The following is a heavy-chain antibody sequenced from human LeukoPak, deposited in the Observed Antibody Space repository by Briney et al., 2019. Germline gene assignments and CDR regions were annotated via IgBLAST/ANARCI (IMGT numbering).Heavy chain of an antibody. Sequence: GASVKVSCKASGYTFTSYGISWVRQAPGQGLEWMGWISAYNGNTNYAQKLQGRVTMTTDTSTSTAYMELRSLRSDDTAVYYCARDLSLQQQLVPKYWGQGTLVTVSS. CDR3: ARDLSLQQQLVPKY. D-gene: IGHD6-13*01. CDR2: ISAYNGNT. CDR1: GYTFTSYG. J-gene: IGHJ4*02. V-gene: IGHV1-18*01.